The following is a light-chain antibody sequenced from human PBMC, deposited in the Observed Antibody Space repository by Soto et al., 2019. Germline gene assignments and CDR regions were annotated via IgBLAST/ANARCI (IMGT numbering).Light chain of an antibody. CDR1: QSLLHSNGRTY. Sequence: DIVMTQTPLSLSVTPGQPASISCKSSQSLLHSNGRTYLFWYLLKPGQAPQVLIDEVSNRFSGVPDRFSGSGSGTDFTLKSSRVEAEDVGVYYCMQSIRFRTFGQGTKLEIK. CDR3: MQSIRFRT. J-gene: IGKJ2*01. CDR2: EVS. V-gene: IGKV2D-29*01.